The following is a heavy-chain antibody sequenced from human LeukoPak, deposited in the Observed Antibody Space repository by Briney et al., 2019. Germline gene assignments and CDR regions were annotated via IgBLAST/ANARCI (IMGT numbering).Heavy chain of an antibody. D-gene: IGHD2-2*01. CDR2: IQQHGSET. J-gene: IGHJ1*01. V-gene: IGHV3-7*01. CDR1: GFTLSNYA. Sequence: PGGSLRLSCAASGFTLSNYAMNWVRQAPGKGLEWVANIQQHGSETYYGDSVKGRFTISRDNAKNSLYLQMNSLRAEDTAVYYCATYSSSNGREFQYWGQGTLVTVSS. CDR3: ATYSSSNGREFQY.